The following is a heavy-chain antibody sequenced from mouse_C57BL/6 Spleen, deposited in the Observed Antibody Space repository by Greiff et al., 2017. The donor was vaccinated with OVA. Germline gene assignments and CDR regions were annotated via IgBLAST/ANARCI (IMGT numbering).Heavy chain of an antibody. V-gene: IGHV1-81*01. Sequence: VQLQQSGAELARPGASVKLSCKASGYTFTSYGISWVKQRTGQGLEWIGEIYPRSGNTYYNEKFKGKATLTAAKSSSTAYMELRGLTSEDSAVYVGARQGGDYDADFDYWGQGTTLAVSS. CDR1: GYTFTSYG. CDR3: ARQGGDYDADFDY. J-gene: IGHJ2*01. D-gene: IGHD2-4*01. CDR2: IYPRSGNT.